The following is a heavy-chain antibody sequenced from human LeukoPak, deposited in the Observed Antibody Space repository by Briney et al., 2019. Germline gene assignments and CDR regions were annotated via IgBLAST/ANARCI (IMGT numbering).Heavy chain of an antibody. CDR1: GFLFSDFA. CDR3: TRGQEGNYYYFGMDV. V-gene: IGHV3-49*03. CDR2: IRSKDYGGTT. Sequence: GGSLRLSCTASGFLFSDFAINWFRQAPGQGREWVGFIRSKDYGGTTEYAASVKGRFTISRDESKSIAYLQMNSLKTEDTAVYYCTRGQEGNYYYFGMDVWGHGTTVTVSS. J-gene: IGHJ6*02.